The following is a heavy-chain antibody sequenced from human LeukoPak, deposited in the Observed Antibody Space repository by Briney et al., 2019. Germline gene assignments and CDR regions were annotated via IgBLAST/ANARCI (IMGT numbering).Heavy chain of an antibody. CDR1: GSTFSDHY. D-gene: IGHD3-16*01. V-gene: IGHV4-59*11. J-gene: IGHJ4*02. Sequence: LRLSCAASGSTFSDHYMDWVRQAPGKGLEWIGYIHNSGSTMYNPSLKSRLAMSLDTSKNQFSLNLNSVTAADTAVYYCARGIRGAADYWGQGTLVTVSS. CDR3: ARGIRGAADY. CDR2: IHNSGST.